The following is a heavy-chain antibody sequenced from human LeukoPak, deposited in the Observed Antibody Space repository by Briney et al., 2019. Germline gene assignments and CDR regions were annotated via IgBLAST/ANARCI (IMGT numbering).Heavy chain of an antibody. V-gene: IGHV3-23*01. CDR2: ISGSGDST. J-gene: IGHJ3*02. Sequence: AGGSLRLSCAASGFTFSSYAMTWVRQAPGKGLEWVSAISGSGDSTYYADSVKGRFTISRDNSKNTLYLQMNSLRAEDTAVYYCAKRARTYYYDSSGRGGAFDIGGKGKMVTVFS. D-gene: IGHD3-22*01. CDR3: AKRARTYYYDSSGRGGAFDI. CDR1: GFTFSSYA.